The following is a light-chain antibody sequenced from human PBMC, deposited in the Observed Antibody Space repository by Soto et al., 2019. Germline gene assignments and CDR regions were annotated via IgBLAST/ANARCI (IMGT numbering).Light chain of an antibody. CDR3: QQRFAWPNS. V-gene: IGKV3-11*01. J-gene: IGKJ4*01. CDR2: DIS. CDR1: QSVSIY. Sequence: ILLTQSPATLSLSPGERATLSCRASQSVSIYLAWYQQRPGQTPRLLIYDISTRAAGIPARFSGSVFRTDYTLTISNLEPEDSAVYYCQQRFAWPNSFGGGTKVQI.